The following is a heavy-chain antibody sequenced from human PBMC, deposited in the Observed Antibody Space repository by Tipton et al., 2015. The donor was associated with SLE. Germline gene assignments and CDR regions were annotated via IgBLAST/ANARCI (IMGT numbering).Heavy chain of an antibody. J-gene: IGHJ4*02. CDR1: GGSISRGSYF. Sequence: TLSLTCTVSGGSISRGSYFWTWIRQPAGKGLEWIGRVYISGDTNYNPSLKSRVTISVDTSKNQFTLKLSSVTAADTAVYYCARDGNLYYDFWSGYRYFDYWGQGTLVTVSS. V-gene: IGHV4-61*02. CDR2: VYISGDT. CDR3: ARDGNLYYDFWSGYRYFDY. D-gene: IGHD3-3*01.